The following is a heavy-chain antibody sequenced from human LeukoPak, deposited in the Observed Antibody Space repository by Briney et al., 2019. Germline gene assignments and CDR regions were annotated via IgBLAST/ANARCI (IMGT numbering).Heavy chain of an antibody. CDR1: GGTFSSYA. Sequence: SVKVSCKASGGTFSSYAISWVRQAPGQGLEWMGGIIPIFGAANYAQKFQGRVTITADESTSTAYMELSSLRSEDTAVYYCARAPPHYYDSDVPFDYWGQGTLVTVSS. J-gene: IGHJ4*02. D-gene: IGHD3-22*01. V-gene: IGHV1-69*01. CDR2: IIPIFGAA. CDR3: ARAPPHYYDSDVPFDY.